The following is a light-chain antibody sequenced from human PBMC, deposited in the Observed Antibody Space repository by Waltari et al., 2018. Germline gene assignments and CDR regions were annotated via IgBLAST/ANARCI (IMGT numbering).Light chain of an antibody. V-gene: IGKV3-20*01. J-gene: IGKJ1*01. CDR1: QSVGSSS. CDR2: RAS. CDR3: QQHGTLPAT. Sequence: EIVLTQSPGTASLSPGERVTLSCRASQSVGSSSLAWYQQKPGQAPRLVIYRASRRATGIPYRFSGSGSGTDFSLTISRLEPEEFAVYFCQQHGTLPATFGQGTKVEIK.